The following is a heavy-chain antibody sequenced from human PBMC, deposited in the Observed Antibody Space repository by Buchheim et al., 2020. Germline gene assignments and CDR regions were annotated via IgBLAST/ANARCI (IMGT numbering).Heavy chain of an antibody. J-gene: IGHJ4*02. CDR2: ISGTSSFI. CDR3: ARAESGDPVY. CDR1: GFTFSIYG. D-gene: IGHD2-21*02. Sequence: EVQLLESGGGLVQPGGSLRLSCAASGFTFSIYGMNWVRQAPGKGLEWVSSISGTSSFIYYADSVKGRFTISRDNAKNSLYLQMNSLRAEDTAVYYCARAESGDPVYWGQGTL. V-gene: IGHV3-21*06.